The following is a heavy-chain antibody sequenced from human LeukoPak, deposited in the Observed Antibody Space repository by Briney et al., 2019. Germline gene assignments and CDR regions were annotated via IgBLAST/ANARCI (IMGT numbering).Heavy chain of an antibody. J-gene: IGHJ5*02. D-gene: IGHD6-13*01. V-gene: IGHV4-39*01. CDR2: IYNSGST. Sequence: SETLSLTCSVSGGSISSSTYYWGWIRQPPGKGLEWIGNIYNSGSTYYNPSLKSRVTISVDTSKNQFSLKLSSVTAADTAVYYCARQAYSSNLGWFDPWGQGTLVTVSS. CDR3: ARQAYSSNLGWFDP. CDR1: GGSISSSTYY.